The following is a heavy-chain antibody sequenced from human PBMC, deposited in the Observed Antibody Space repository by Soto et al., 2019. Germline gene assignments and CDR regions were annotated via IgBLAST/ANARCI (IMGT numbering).Heavy chain of an antibody. CDR1: GGTFSSYA. Sequence: QVQLVQSGAEVKKPGSSVKVSCKASGGTFSSYAISWVRQAPGQGLEWMGGIIPIFGTANYAQKFQGRVTITAEESTSTAYMGVSSLRSEDTAVYYCAAREDDSSGYYYYYGMDVWGQGTTVTVSS. V-gene: IGHV1-69*01. CDR3: AAREDDSSGYYYYYGMDV. D-gene: IGHD3-22*01. CDR2: IIPIFGTA. J-gene: IGHJ6*02.